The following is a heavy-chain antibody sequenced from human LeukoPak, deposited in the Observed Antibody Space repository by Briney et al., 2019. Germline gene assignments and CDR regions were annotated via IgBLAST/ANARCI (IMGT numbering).Heavy chain of an antibody. CDR2: INHSGST. D-gene: IGHD2-2*02. J-gene: IGHJ4*02. CDR1: GGSISSGGYY. CDR3: ARSTALDCSSTSCYTADY. V-gene: IGHV4-30-2*01. Sequence: SQTLSLTCTVSGGSISSGGYYWSWIRQPPGKGLEWIGEINHSGSTNYNPSLKSRVTISVDTSKNQFSLKLSSVTAADTAVYYCARSTALDCSSTSCYTADYWGQGTLVTVSS.